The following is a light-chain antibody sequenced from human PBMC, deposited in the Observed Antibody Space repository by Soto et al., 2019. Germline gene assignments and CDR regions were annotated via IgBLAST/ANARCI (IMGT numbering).Light chain of an antibody. CDR2: AAS. V-gene: IGKV1-39*01. CDR1: QIISSY. CDR3: QQSYSTPIT. Sequence: DIQMTQSPSSLSASVGDRVTITCRASQIISSYLNWYQQKPGKAPKLLIYAASSLQSEVPSRFSGSGSGTDFTLTISSLQPEDFATYYCQQSYSTPITFGQGTRLEIK. J-gene: IGKJ5*01.